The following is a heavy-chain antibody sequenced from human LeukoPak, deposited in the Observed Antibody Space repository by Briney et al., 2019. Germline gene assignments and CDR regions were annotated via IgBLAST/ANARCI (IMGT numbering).Heavy chain of an antibody. V-gene: IGHV5-51*01. CDR2: IYPGDSDT. D-gene: IGHD3-10*01. Sequence: GESLKISCKGSGYIFNKYWIGWVRQMPGKGLEWMGIIYPGDSDTRYSPSFQGQVTISADKSITTAYLQWGSLKASDTAMYYCARRPPPDYGSGSVNYYFDYWGQGTLVTVSS. CDR1: GYIFNKYW. J-gene: IGHJ4*02. CDR3: ARRPPPDYGSGSVNYYFDY.